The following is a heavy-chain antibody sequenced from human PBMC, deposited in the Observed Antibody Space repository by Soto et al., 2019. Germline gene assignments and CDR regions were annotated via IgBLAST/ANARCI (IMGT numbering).Heavy chain of an antibody. V-gene: IGHV3-30*18. D-gene: IGHD2-15*01. J-gene: IGHJ4*02. CDR1: GFTFSNYG. Sequence: GGSLRLSCAVSGFTFSNYGMHWVRQAPGKGLEWVAVISYDGSNKYYADSVKGRFTISRDNSQNTLYLQMNSLSVEDTGVYFCAKDQGATGGRCPVYWGLGTLVTVSS. CDR3: AKDQGATGGRCPVY. CDR2: ISYDGSNK.